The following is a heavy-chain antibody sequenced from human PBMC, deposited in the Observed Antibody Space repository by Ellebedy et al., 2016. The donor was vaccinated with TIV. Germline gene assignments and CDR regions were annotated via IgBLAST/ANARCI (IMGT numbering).Heavy chain of an antibody. J-gene: IGHJ4*02. D-gene: IGHD6-19*01. CDR2: IIPILGLA. CDR3: ARDDVGSGWYTMTYLDY. V-gene: IGHV1-69*04. Sequence: AASVKVSCKASGGTFSRYAISWVRQAPGQGLEWMGRIIPILGLANYAQKFQGRVTITAVKSTSTAYMELSSLRSEDTAVYYCARDDVGSGWYTMTYLDYWGQGTLVTVSS. CDR1: GGTFSRYA.